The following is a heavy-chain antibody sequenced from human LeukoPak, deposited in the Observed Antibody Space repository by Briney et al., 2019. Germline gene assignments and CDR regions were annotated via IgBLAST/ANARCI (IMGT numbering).Heavy chain of an antibody. CDR1: GYTFTGHY. J-gene: IGHJ4*02. CDR3: AREMGYSYGRQNFDY. CDR2: INPNSGGT. V-gene: IGHV1-2*02. Sequence: ASVKVSCKASGYTFTGHYMHWVRQAPGQGLEWMGWINPNSGGTNYAQKFQGRVTMTRDTSISTAYMELSRLRSDGTAVYYCAREMGYSYGRQNFDYWGQGTLVTVSS. D-gene: IGHD5-18*01.